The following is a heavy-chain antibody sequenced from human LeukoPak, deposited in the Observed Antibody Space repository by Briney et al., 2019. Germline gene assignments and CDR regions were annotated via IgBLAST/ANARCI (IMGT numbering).Heavy chain of an antibody. D-gene: IGHD3-10*01. J-gene: IGHJ4*02. CDR3: ARDVRRGGSFDY. CDR1: VYTFTSYG. Sequence: ASVTVSCKPSVYTFTSYGISWVRQAPGKGLEWMGWISAYNGNTNYAQKLQGRVTMTTDTSASTAYMELRSLRSDDTAVYYCARDVRRGGSFDYWGQGTLVTVSS. V-gene: IGHV1-18*01. CDR2: ISAYNGNT.